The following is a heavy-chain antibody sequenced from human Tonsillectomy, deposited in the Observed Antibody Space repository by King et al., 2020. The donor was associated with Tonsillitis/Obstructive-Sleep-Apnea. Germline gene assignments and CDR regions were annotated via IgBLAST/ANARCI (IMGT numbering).Heavy chain of an antibody. CDR1: GFTFSMYG. J-gene: IGHJ4*02. CDR2: ISYDGSEK. CDR3: AKGSRYVDIVATIDY. Sequence: VQLVESGGGVVQPGRSLRLSCAASGFTFSMYGMHWVRHAPGKGLEWVAVISYDGSEKYYADSVKGRFTISRDNSKNTLYVQMSSLRAEDTAVYYCAKGSRYVDIVATIDYWGQGTLVTVSS. V-gene: IGHV3-30*18. D-gene: IGHD5-12*01.